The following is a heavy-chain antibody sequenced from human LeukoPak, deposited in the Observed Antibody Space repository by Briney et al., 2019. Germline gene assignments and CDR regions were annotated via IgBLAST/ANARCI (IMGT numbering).Heavy chain of an antibody. D-gene: IGHD6-13*01. Sequence: GGSLRLSCAASGFTFHDYALHWVRQAPGKGLEWVSGISWNSDSIGYADPVKGRFTISRDNAKNSLYLQMNSLRVEDTALYYCVKDHRGSSWSPFDSWGQGTLVTVSS. V-gene: IGHV3-9*01. CDR2: ISWNSDSI. CDR1: GFTFHDYA. J-gene: IGHJ4*02. CDR3: VKDHRGSSWSPFDS.